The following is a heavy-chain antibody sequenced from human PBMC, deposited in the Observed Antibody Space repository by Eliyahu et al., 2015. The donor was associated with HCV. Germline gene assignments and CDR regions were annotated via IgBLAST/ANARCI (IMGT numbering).Heavy chain of an antibody. CDR3: ARMGRMATMSGKDYYYGMDV. CDR2: IXYSGST. J-gene: IGHJ6*02. Sequence: QLQLQESGPGLVKPSETLSLTXTVSXXSXXSSXYYWGWIRQPPGKGLEWIGSIXYSGSTYYNPSLKSRVTISVDTSKNQFSLKLSSVTAADTAVYYCARMGRMATMSGKDYYYGMDVWGQGTTVTVSS. V-gene: IGHV4-39*01. CDR1: XXSXXSSXYY. D-gene: IGHD5-24*01.